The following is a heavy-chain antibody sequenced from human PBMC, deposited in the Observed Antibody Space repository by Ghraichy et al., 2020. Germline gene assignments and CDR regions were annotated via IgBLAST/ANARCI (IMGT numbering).Heavy chain of an antibody. J-gene: IGHJ4*02. D-gene: IGHD2-8*01. CDR3: ARTPYCTNGVCLSQQYYFDY. V-gene: IGHV4-39*01. CDR2: LYYSGSA. CDR1: GGSISSSNYY. Sequence: SETLSLTCTVSGGSISSSNYYWGWIRQPPGKGLEWIGSLYYSGSAYYNPSLKSRVTISVDTSKNQFSLRLSSVTAADTAVYYCARTPYCTNGVCLSQQYYFDYWGQGTLVTVSS.